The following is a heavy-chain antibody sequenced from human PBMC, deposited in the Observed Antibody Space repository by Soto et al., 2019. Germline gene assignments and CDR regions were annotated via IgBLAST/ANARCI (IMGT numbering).Heavy chain of an antibody. CDR2: IYYSGST. V-gene: IGHV4-59*01. Sequence: SETLSLTCTVPGGSISSYYWSWIRQPPGKGLEWIGYIYYSGSTNYNPSLKSRVTISVDTSKNQFSLKLSSVTAADTAVYYCARRVWNYWYFDLWGRGTLVTVSS. CDR3: ARRVWNYWYFDL. CDR1: GGSISSYY. J-gene: IGHJ2*01. D-gene: IGHD3-16*01.